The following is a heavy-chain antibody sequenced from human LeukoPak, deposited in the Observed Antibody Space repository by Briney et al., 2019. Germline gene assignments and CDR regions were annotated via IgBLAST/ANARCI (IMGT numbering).Heavy chain of an antibody. V-gene: IGHV3-23*01. CDR3: AKGYYYDSSGTPVLDY. CDR1: GFTFTDYA. Sequence: GGSLRLSCAASGFTFTDYAMNWVRQAPGKGLEWVSTISGSGTITYYADSVKGRFTISRDYSTNTLYLQMNSLRAEDTAVYYCAKGYYYDSSGTPVLDYWGQGTLVTVSS. D-gene: IGHD3-22*01. J-gene: IGHJ4*02. CDR2: ISGSGTIT.